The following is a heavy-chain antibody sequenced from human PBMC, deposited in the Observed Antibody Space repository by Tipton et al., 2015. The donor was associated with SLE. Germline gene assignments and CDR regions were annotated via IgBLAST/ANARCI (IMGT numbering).Heavy chain of an antibody. CDR2: ISSSSSII. J-gene: IGHJ4*02. Sequence: GASEFIFSSYSMNWVRQAPGQGLEWVSYISSSSSIIYYADSVKGRFTISRDNAKNSLYLQMNSLRAEDTAVYYCARDNGGTYPRYYFDYWGQGTLVTVSS. D-gene: IGHD1-26*01. CDR1: EFIFSSYS. V-gene: IGHV3-48*01. CDR3: ARDNGGTYPRYYFDY.